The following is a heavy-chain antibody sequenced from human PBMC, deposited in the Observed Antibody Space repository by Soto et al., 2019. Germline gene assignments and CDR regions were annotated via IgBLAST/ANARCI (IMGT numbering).Heavy chain of an antibody. CDR2: INHSGST. V-gene: IGHV4-34*01. CDR1: GGSFSGYY. D-gene: IGHD5-18*01. Sequence: SETLSLTCAVYGGSFSGYYWSWIRQPPGKGLEWIGEINHSGSTNYNPSFKSRVTISVDTSKNQFSLKLSSVTAADTAVYYCAEHDLQPNNWFDPWGQGTLVTVSS. CDR3: AEHDLQPNNWFDP. J-gene: IGHJ5*02.